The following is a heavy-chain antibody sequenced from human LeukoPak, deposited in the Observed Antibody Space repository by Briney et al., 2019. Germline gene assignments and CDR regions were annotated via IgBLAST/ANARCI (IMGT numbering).Heavy chain of an antibody. CDR1: GGSISSYY. CDR2: IYYSGST. J-gene: IGHJ4*02. D-gene: IGHD3-10*01. Sequence: PSETLSLTCTVSGGSISSYYWSWIRQPPGKALECFGYIYYSGSTNYNPSLKSRVTISVDTSKNQFSLKLSAVTAADTAVYYCARDRGRGSPFDYWGQGTLVTVSS. CDR3: ARDRGRGSPFDY. V-gene: IGHV4-59*01.